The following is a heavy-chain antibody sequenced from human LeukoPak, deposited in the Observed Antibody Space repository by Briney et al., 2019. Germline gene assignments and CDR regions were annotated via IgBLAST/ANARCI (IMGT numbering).Heavy chain of an antibody. D-gene: IGHD4-11*01. CDR2: ISGSGGST. CDR1: GFTFSSYA. J-gene: IGHJ4*02. CDR3: AKGLGKATVTPLGY. Sequence: GGSLRLSCAASGFTFSSYAMSWFRQAPGEGLEWVSGISGSGGSTYYADSVKGRFTISRDNSKNTLYLQMDSLRAEDTAVYYCAKGLGKATVTPLGYWGQGTLVTVSS. V-gene: IGHV3-23*01.